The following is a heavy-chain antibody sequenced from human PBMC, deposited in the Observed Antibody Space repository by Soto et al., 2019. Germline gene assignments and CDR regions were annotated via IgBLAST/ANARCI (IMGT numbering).Heavy chain of an antibody. Sequence: QVQLLESGPGLVKPSQTLSLTCTVSGGSISSGNYYWSWIRQPPGKGLEWIGFISYSGTTHYSASLRSRVSISVDTSKKQFSLDLSSVTAADTAVYYCATMGTPVTGLYYFDYWGQGTLVTVSS. J-gene: IGHJ4*02. V-gene: IGHV4-30-4*01. D-gene: IGHD4-17*01. CDR1: GGSISSGNYY. CDR3: ATMGTPVTGLYYFDY. CDR2: ISYSGTT.